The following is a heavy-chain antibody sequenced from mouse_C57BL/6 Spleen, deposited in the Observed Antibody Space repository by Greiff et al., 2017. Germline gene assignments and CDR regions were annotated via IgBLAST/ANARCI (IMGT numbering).Heavy chain of an antibody. CDR1: GFTFSSNA. D-gene: IGHD2-3*01. CDR2: ISDGGSYT. Sequence: EVKVVESGGGLVKPGGSLKLSCAASGFTFSSNAMSWVRQTPEKRLEWVATISDGGSYTYYPDNVKGRFTISRDNAKNNLYLQMSHLKSEDTAMYYCAREGGGYYDYWGQGTTLTVSS. J-gene: IGHJ2*01. CDR3: AREGGGYYDY. V-gene: IGHV5-4*01.